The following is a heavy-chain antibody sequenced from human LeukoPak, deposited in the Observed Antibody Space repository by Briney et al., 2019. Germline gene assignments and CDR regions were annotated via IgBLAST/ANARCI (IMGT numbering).Heavy chain of an antibody. CDR1: GGSISSYY. J-gene: IGHJ6*03. CDR3: ARGPLYSYGYYYYFYMDV. CDR2: IYYSGST. Sequence: SETLSLTCTVSGGSISSYYWSWVRQPPGKGLESIGYIYYSGSTNYNPSLKSRVTVSVDTSKNQFSLKLSSVTAADTAVYYCARGPLYSYGYYYYFYMDVWGKGTTVTVSS. V-gene: IGHV4-59*01. D-gene: IGHD5-18*01.